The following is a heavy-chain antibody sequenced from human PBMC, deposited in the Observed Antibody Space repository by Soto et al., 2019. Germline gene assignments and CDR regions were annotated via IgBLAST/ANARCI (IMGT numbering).Heavy chain of an antibody. CDR2: IYYSGTT. V-gene: IGHV4-31*03. J-gene: IGHJ5*02. Sequence: QLQESGPGLVKTSETLSLTCSVSGGSISGDGSYWAWIRQYPGKGLEWIGYIYYSGTTYYNPSLRSRASISVDTSKSQFSLRLDSVNAADTAIYYCARETNTYCSGGSCSWVDPWGQGILVAVSS. CDR3: ARETNTYCSGGSCSWVDP. CDR1: GGSISGDGSY. D-gene: IGHD2-15*01.